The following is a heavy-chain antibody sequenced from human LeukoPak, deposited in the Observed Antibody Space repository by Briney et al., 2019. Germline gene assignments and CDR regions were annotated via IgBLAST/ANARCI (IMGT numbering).Heavy chain of an antibody. Sequence: VASVKVSCKASGYTFTGYYMHWVRQAPGQGLEWMGWINPNSGGTNYAQKLQGRVTMTTGTSTSTAYMELRSLRSDDTAVYYCARAATEYSSSWFYPDSPPFDPWGQGTLVTVSS. D-gene: IGHD6-13*01. CDR2: INPNSGGT. CDR1: GYTFTGYY. V-gene: IGHV1-2*02. CDR3: ARAATEYSSSWFYPDSPPFDP. J-gene: IGHJ5*02.